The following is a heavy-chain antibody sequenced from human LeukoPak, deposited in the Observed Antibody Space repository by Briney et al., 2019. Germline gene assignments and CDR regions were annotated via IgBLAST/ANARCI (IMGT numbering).Heavy chain of an antibody. CDR2: ISGSGHNT. Sequence: PGGSLRLSCAASGFTFNNYAMSWVRQAPGKGLEWVSVISGSGHNTYYADSVKGRFTISRDNSKNTLYLRMSSLRAEDTAIYYCAGVVPAAITLDYWGQGTLVTVSS. CDR3: AGVVPAAITLDY. J-gene: IGHJ4*02. V-gene: IGHV3-23*01. CDR1: GFTFNNYA. D-gene: IGHD2-2*01.